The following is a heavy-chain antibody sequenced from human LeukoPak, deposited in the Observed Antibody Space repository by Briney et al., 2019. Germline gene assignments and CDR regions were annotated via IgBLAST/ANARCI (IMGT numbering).Heavy chain of an antibody. CDR2: INPNSGGT. Sequence: ASVKVSCKASGYTFTGYYMHWVRQAPGQGLEWMGWINPNSGGTNYAQKFQGRVTMTRDTSISTDYMELSRLRSDDTTVYDCARGNYYASSGYYYNWFDPWGQGTLVTVSS. D-gene: IGHD3-22*01. J-gene: IGHJ5*02. V-gene: IGHV1-2*02. CDR3: ARGNYYASSGYYYNWFDP. CDR1: GYTFTGYY.